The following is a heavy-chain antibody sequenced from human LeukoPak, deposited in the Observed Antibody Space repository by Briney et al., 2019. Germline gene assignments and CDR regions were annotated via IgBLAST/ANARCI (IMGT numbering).Heavy chain of an antibody. Sequence: PGGSLRLSCAASGFTFHNYAMSWVRQAPGKGLEWVSAVSSSGDITFYADSVKGRFTISRDNSRYTLYLQMNSLRAEDAAMYYCAKDRPNYHEGNGHYYRRNGDYWGQGTLVTVSA. J-gene: IGHJ4*02. V-gene: IGHV3-23*01. CDR1: GFTFHNYA. CDR3: AKDRPNYHEGNGHYYRRNGDY. CDR2: VSSSGDIT. D-gene: IGHD3-22*01.